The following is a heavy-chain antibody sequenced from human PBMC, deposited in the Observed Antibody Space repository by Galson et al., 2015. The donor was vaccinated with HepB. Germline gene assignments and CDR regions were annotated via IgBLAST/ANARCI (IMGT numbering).Heavy chain of an antibody. CDR3: SRGYSRSWYSGLGF. D-gene: IGHD6-13*01. Sequence: SLRLSCAASGFTVSRNYMSWVRQAPGRGLECVSVIYSGGNTYYAESGRGRFIISRDNSKNTLYLQMNNQRVEDTAVFYCSRGYSRSWYSGLGFWGQGTLVTVYS. CDR1: GFTVSRNY. J-gene: IGHJ4*02. CDR2: IYSGGNT. V-gene: IGHV3-53*01.